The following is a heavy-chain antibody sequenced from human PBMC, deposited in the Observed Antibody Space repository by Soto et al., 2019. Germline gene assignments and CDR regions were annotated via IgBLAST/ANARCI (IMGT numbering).Heavy chain of an antibody. Sequence: PGESLKISCQASGYSFSNFWIAWVRQMPGEGLEWLGIIYPDDSDTRYSPSFLGQVTISADKSIKTTYLQWSSLKASDTAIYYCARQGSNGAYVYFPMDVWGQGTTVTVSS. CDR3: ARQGSNGAYVYFPMDV. V-gene: IGHV5-51*01. J-gene: IGHJ6*02. CDR2: IYPDDSDT. D-gene: IGHD3-16*01. CDR1: GYSFSNFW.